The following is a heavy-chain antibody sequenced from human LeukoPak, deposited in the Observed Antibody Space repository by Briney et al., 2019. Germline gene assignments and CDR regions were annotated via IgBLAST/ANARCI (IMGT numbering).Heavy chain of an antibody. CDR1: GDSISSYY. CDR3: ARHVTISGPYDASDI. V-gene: IGHV4-59*08. J-gene: IGHJ3*02. CDR2: IYYSGGT. Sequence: SETLSLTCTVSGDSISSYYWSWVRQPPGKGLEWIGYIYYSGGTDYNPSLKSRVTISVDTSKNQFSLKLRSVTAADTAVYYCARHVTISGPYDASDIWGQGTMVTVSP. D-gene: IGHD5-24*01.